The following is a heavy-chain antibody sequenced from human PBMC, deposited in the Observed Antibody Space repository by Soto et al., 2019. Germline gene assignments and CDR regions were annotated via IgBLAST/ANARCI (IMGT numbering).Heavy chain of an antibody. J-gene: IGHJ6*04. D-gene: IGHD3-16*01. CDR1: GYTFIRYG. CDR3: ARCCFSDNVWRKLCYYGLDV. V-gene: IGHV1-18*01. Sequence: GASVKVSSKASGYTFIRYGITWVRQEHGHGLEWMGWISPYNDYTEYAQKFQGRVTMTADTSTRIVSMHLRSLRSDDTAVYYCARCCFSDNVWRKLCYYGLDVWGKGTTVTVSS. CDR2: ISPYNDYT.